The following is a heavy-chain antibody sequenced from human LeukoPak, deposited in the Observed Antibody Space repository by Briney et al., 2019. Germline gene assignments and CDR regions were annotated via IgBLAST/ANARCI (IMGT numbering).Heavy chain of an antibody. CDR3: VVWGEDRSGHRFDF. CDR1: GFILSQYG. Sequence: GGSLRLSCAASGFILSQYGFNWVRQAPGKGLMWVSRINTDGSNTHYADSVKGRFTISRDNAKNTLYLQMNGLRVEDTAVYYCVVWGEDRSGHRFDFWGQGTLVTVSS. V-gene: IGHV3-74*01. J-gene: IGHJ4*02. D-gene: IGHD3-22*01. CDR2: INTDGSNT.